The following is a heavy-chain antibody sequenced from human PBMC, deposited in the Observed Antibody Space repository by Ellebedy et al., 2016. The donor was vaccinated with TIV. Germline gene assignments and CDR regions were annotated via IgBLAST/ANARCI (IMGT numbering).Heavy chain of an antibody. CDR3: ARHGDSYGDGLRFDP. CDR2: IYYSGST. V-gene: IGHV4-59*08. D-gene: IGHD4-17*01. J-gene: IGHJ5*02. Sequence: MPSETLSLTCPASGGPISSYYWSWIRQPPGKGLEWIGYIYYSGSTNYNPSLKSRVTISVDTSKNQFSLKLSTVTAADTAGYYCARHGDSYGDGLRFDPWGQGTLVTVSS. CDR1: GGPISSYY.